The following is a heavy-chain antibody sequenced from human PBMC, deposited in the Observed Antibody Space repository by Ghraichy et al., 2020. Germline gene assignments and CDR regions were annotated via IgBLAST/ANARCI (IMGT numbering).Heavy chain of an antibody. CDR3: ARDASAGTTNY. CDR2: ISFDGSNV. CDR1: GFNFRNFG. D-gene: IGHD1-1*01. J-gene: IGHJ4*02. V-gene: IGHV3-30*03. Sequence: GGSLRLSCAASGFNFRNFGMHWVRQAPGKGLEWVAVISFDGSNVYYADSVKGRFTISRDNSKTTLYLQMNTLRADDTAVYYCARDASAGTTNYWGQGTLVTVSS.